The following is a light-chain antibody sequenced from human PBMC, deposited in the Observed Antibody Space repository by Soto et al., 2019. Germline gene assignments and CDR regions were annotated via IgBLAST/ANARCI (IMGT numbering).Light chain of an antibody. CDR1: QSVSSY. Sequence: EIVLTQSPATLSLSPGERATLSCRASQSVSSYLAWYQQKPGQAPRLLIYDVFKRATGIPARFSGSGSGTDFTLTISSLEPEDFAVYYCQRRTNWPPSLSFGGGTKVEIK. J-gene: IGKJ4*01. CDR2: DVF. V-gene: IGKV3-11*01. CDR3: QRRTNWPPSLS.